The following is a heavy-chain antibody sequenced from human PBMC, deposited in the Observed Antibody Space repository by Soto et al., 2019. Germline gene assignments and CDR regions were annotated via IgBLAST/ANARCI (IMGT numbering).Heavy chain of an antibody. V-gene: IGHV4-31*03. CDR2: IYHSGST. J-gene: IGHJ4*02. D-gene: IGHD2-15*01. CDR3: ARDYMAVVD. CDR1: GSSISSGSYY. Sequence: SETLSLTCTVSGSSISSGSYYWSWLRQHPGKGLEWIGYIYHSGSTYYNPSLKSRATISLDTSKNHFSLKLSSVTAADTAVYYCARDYMAVVDWGQGTLGTVFS.